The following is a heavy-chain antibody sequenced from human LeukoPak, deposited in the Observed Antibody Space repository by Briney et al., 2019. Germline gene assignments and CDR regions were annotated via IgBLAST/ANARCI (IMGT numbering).Heavy chain of an antibody. V-gene: IGHV1-18*01. D-gene: IGHD2-21*02. CDR2: ISAYNGNT. J-gene: IGHJ6*03. CDR3: ALLGDPTGRNYYYYYMDV. CDR1: GYTFTSYG. Sequence: GASVKVSCKASGYTFTSYGISWVRQAPGQGLEWMGWISAYNGNTNYAQKLQGRATMTEDTSTDTAYMELSSLRSEDTAVYYCALLGDPTGRNYYYYYMDVWGKGTTVTVSS.